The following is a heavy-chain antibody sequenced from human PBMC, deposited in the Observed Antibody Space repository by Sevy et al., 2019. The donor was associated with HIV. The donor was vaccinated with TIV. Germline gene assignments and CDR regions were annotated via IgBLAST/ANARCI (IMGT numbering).Heavy chain of an antibody. V-gene: IGHV1-18*01. CDR3: ARAYCSGGRCYSLAY. D-gene: IGHD2-15*01. CDR1: GYTFTSYR. CDR2: ISPHNGDT. Sequence: ASVKVSCKISGYTFTSYRITWVRQAPGQGLECMGWISPHNGDTNYAQKLQGRVTMITDTSTTTAYMELRNLRSDDTAVYYCARAYCSGGRCYSLAYWGQGTLVTVSS. J-gene: IGHJ4*01.